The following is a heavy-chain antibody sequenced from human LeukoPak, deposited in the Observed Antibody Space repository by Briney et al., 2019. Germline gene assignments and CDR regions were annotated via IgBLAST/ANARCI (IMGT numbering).Heavy chain of an antibody. CDR3: ARGGYSGYDYTVGYFDY. CDR1: GGSISSYY. Sequence: SETLSLTCTVSGGSISSYYWSWIRQPPGKGLERIAYINYSGSTNYNPSLKSRVTISVDTSKNQFSLKLSSVTAADTAVYYCARGGYSGYDYTVGYFDYWGQGTLVTVSS. CDR2: INYSGST. D-gene: IGHD5-12*01. J-gene: IGHJ4*02. V-gene: IGHV4-59*01.